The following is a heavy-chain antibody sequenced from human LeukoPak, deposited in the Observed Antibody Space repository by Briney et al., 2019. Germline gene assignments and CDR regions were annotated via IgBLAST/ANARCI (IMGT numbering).Heavy chain of an antibody. J-gene: IGHJ5*02. V-gene: IGHV1-18*01. CDR2: ISAYNGNT. D-gene: IGHD3-9*01. CDR1: GYTFTSYG. CDR3: ARDSHYDILTGYLIWFDP. Sequence: ASVKVSCKASGYTFTSYGITWVRQAPGQGLEWMGWISAYNGNTNYAQKLQGRVTMTTDTSTSTAYLDLRSLRSDDTAVYYCARDSHYDILTGYLIWFDPWGQGTLVTVSS.